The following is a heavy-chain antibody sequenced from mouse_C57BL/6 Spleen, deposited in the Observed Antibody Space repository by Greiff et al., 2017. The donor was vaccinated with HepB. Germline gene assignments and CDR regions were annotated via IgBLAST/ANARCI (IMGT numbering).Heavy chain of an antibody. CDR3: ARYSYYGGFYFDY. CDR2: INPNNGGT. Sequence: VQLQQSGPELVKPGASVKISCKASGYTFTDYYMNWVKQSHGKSLEWIGDINPNNGGTSYNQKFKGKATLTVDKSSSTAYMELRSLTSEDSAVYYCARYSYYGGFYFDYWGQGTTLTVSS. D-gene: IGHD2-10*01. CDR1: GYTFTDYY. J-gene: IGHJ2*01. V-gene: IGHV1-26*01.